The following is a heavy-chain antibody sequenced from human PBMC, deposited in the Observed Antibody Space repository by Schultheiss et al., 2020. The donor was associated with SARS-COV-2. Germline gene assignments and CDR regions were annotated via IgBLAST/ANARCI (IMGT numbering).Heavy chain of an antibody. CDR2: IWYDGSNK. Sequence: GGSLRLSCAVSGFTFSSYAMHWVRQAPGKGMEWVAVIWYDGSNKYYADSVKGRFTISRDNSKNTLYLQMNSLRAEDTAVYYCARVGYCSGGSCYSYYYYGMDVWGQGNTVTVSS. CDR3: ARVGYCSGGSCYSYYYYGMDV. V-gene: IGHV3-33*08. J-gene: IGHJ6*02. D-gene: IGHD2-15*01. CDR1: GFTFSSYA.